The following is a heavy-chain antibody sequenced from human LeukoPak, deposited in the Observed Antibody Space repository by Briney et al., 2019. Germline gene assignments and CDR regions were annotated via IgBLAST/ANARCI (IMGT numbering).Heavy chain of an antibody. Sequence: EASVKVSCKASGDTFSSYAINWVRQAPGQGLEWMGGIIPIFGTANYAQKFQGRVTITADESTRTAYMELSSLRSEDTAVYYCARAGGYCSGGSCYTYMDVWGKGTTVTISS. CDR1: GDTFSSYA. CDR2: IIPIFGTA. V-gene: IGHV1-69*13. J-gene: IGHJ6*03. CDR3: ARAGGYCSGGSCYTYMDV. D-gene: IGHD2-15*01.